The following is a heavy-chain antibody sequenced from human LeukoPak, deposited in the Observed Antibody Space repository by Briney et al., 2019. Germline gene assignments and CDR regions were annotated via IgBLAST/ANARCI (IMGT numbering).Heavy chain of an antibody. Sequence: SETLSLTCAVYGGSFSGYYWSWIRQPPGKGLEWIGEINQSGSTNYNPSLKSRVTISVDTSKNQFSLKLSSVTAADTAVYYCARVTTVVTQGDAFDIWGQGTMVTVSS. J-gene: IGHJ3*02. CDR1: GGSFSGYY. CDR2: INQSGST. V-gene: IGHV4-34*01. D-gene: IGHD4-23*01. CDR3: ARVTTVVTQGDAFDI.